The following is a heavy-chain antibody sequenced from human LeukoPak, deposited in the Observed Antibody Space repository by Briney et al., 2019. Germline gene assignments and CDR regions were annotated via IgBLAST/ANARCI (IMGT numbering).Heavy chain of an antibody. CDR2: IYYSGST. CDR1: GASISSYY. D-gene: IGHD6-13*01. Sequence: SETLSLTCTVSGASISSYYWSWIRQPPGKGLEWIGYIYYSGSTNYNPSLKSRVTISVDTSKNQFSLKLSSVTAADTAVYYCARVYSTDYYYYGMDVWGQGTTVTVSS. V-gene: IGHV4-59*01. CDR3: ARVYSTDYYYYGMDV. J-gene: IGHJ6*02.